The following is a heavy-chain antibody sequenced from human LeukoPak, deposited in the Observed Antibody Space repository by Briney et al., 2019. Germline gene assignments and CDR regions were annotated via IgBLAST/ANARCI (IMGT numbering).Heavy chain of an antibody. J-gene: IGHJ4*02. CDR3: ASPRRRDFWSGYYPSYFDY. CDR2: IIPIFGTA. CDR1: GGTFSSYA. V-gene: IGHV1-69*06. D-gene: IGHD3-3*01. Sequence: GSSVKVSCKASGGTFSSYASSWVRQAPGQGLEWMGGIIPIFGTANYAQKFQGRVTITADKSTSTAYMELSSLRSEDTAVYYCASPRRRDFWSGYYPSYFDYWGQGTLVTVSS.